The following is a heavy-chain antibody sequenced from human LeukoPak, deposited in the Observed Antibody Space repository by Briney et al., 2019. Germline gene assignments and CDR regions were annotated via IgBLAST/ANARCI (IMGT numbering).Heavy chain of an antibody. D-gene: IGHD3-3*01. Sequence: PSQTLSLTCTVSGGSISSGGYYWSWIRQHPGKGLEWIGYIYYSGSTYYNPSLKSRVTISVDTSKNQFSLKLSSVTAADTAVYYCARGGRGITIFGVVSRNWLDPWGQGTLVTVSS. CDR3: ARGGRGITIFGVVSRNWLDP. V-gene: IGHV4-31*03. CDR2: IYYSGST. CDR1: GGSISSGGYY. J-gene: IGHJ5*02.